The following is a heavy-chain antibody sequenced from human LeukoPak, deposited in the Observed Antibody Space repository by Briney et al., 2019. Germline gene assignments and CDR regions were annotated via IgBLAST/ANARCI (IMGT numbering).Heavy chain of an antibody. CDR2: ISWDGGST. Sequence: PGGSLRLSCAASGFTFDDYAMHWVRQAPGKGLEWVSLISWDGGSTYYADSVKGRFTISRDNSKNSLYLQMNSLRAEDTALYYCAKGSSGWYWDYYYYMDVWGKGTTVTVSS. V-gene: IGHV3-43D*03. CDR1: GFTFDDYA. CDR3: AKGSSGWYWDYYYYMDV. J-gene: IGHJ6*03. D-gene: IGHD6-19*01.